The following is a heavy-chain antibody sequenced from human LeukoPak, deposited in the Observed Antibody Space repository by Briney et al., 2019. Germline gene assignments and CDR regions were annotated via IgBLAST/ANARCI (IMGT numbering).Heavy chain of an antibody. V-gene: IGHV4-34*01. CDR1: GGSFSGYY. Sequence: SETLSLTCAAYGGSFSGYYWSWIRQPPGKGLEWIGEINHSGSTNYNPSLKSRVTISVDTSKNQFSLKLSSVTAADTAVYYCARVMSTSFDYWGQGTLVTVSS. CDR3: ARVMSTSFDY. D-gene: IGHD3-16*01. CDR2: INHSGST. J-gene: IGHJ4*02.